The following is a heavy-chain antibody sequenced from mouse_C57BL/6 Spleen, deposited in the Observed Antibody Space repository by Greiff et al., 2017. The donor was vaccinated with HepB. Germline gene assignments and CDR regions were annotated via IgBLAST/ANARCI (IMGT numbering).Heavy chain of an antibody. J-gene: IGHJ2*01. V-gene: IGHV5-4*01. D-gene: IGHD2-4*01. CDR3: ARENDYLYYFDY. Sequence: EVMLVESGGGLVKPGGSLKLSCAASGFTFSSYAMSWVRQTPEKRLEWVATISDGGSYTYYPDNVKGRFTISRDNAKNNLYLQMSHLKSEDTAMYYCARENDYLYYFDYWGQGTTLTVSS. CDR2: ISDGGSYT. CDR1: GFTFSSYA.